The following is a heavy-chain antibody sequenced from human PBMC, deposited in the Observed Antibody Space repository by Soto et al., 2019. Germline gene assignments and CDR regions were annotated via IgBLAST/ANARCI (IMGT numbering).Heavy chain of an antibody. J-gene: IGHJ4*02. CDR3: ARDLAAAAY. V-gene: IGHV1-46*01. Sequence: ASVKVSCKASGYIFTHYYIHWVRQAPGQGLEWMAIINPLPTSGSTNYAQKFQGRVTVTRDTSTSTVYLELSSLISDDTAVYYCARDLAAAAYWGQGTLVTVSS. CDR1: GYIFTHYY. D-gene: IGHD6-13*01. CDR2: INPLPTSGST.